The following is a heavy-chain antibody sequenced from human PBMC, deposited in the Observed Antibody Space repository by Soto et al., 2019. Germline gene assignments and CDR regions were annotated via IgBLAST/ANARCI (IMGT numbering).Heavy chain of an antibody. CDR1: GFTFSSYG. CDR2: ILYDGSKK. Sequence: QVQLVESGGCVVQPGRSLRLSCAASGFTFSSYGMHWVRQAPGKGLEWVAVILYDGSKKYYADSVKGRFTISRDNPKNTMYLQMSSLRGEDTALYYCVKDGSSGWPYFGDMDVWGRGTTVTVSS. V-gene: IGHV3-30*18. D-gene: IGHD6-19*01. CDR3: VKDGSSGWPYFGDMDV. J-gene: IGHJ6*02.